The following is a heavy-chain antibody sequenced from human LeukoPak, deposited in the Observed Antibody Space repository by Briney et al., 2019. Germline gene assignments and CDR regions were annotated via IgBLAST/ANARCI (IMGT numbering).Heavy chain of an antibody. CDR2: IIPIFGTA. CDR1: GGTFSSYA. Sequence: ASVKASCKDSGGTFSSYAISWVRQAPGQGLEWMGGIIPIFGTANYAQKFQGRVTITADESTSTAYMELSSLRSEDTAVYYCASEAATGYYFDYWGQGTLVTVSS. V-gene: IGHV1-69*13. J-gene: IGHJ4*02. D-gene: IGHD2-15*01. CDR3: ASEAATGYYFDY.